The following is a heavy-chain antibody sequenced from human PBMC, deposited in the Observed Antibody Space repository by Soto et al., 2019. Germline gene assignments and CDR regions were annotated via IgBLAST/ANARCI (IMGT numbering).Heavy chain of an antibody. CDR2: IYYSGST. J-gene: IGHJ5*02. V-gene: IGHV4-31*03. CDR1: GGSISSGGYY. D-gene: IGHD3-10*02. Sequence: QVQLQESGPGLVKPSQTLSLTCTVSGGSISSGGYYWSWIRQHPGKGLEWIGYIYYSGSTYYNPSLKNRVTISVDTSKNQFSLKLSSVTAADTAAYYCARVSVFPGWFDPWGQGTLVTVSS. CDR3: ARVSVFPGWFDP.